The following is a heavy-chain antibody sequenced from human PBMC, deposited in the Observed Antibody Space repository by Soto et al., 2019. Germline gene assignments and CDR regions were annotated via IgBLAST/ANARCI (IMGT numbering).Heavy chain of an antibody. D-gene: IGHD6-13*01. Sequence: QVQLVQSGAEVKKPGASVKVSCKASGYTFTSYGISWVRXAPGXGLEWMGWISAYNGNTNYAQKLQGRVTMTTDTXXXXXXXXXXXXXXXXXXXYXXXRESSXSCHDYWGQGTLVTVSS. CDR1: GYTFTSYG. CDR2: ISAYNGNT. CDR3: XRESSXSCHDY. J-gene: IGHJ4*02. V-gene: IGHV1-18*01.